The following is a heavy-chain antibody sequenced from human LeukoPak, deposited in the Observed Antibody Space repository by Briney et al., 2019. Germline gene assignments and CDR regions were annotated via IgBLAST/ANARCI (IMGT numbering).Heavy chain of an antibody. J-gene: IGHJ4*02. Sequence: PGGSLRLSCAASGFPLRSYEMNWVRQAPGKALEWGSYISSRGSTIYYADSVKGRFTISRDNAKNSLYLQMNSLRAEDTAVYYCARGYDYVWGSYRKGFDYWGQGTLVTVSS. CDR2: ISSRGSTI. CDR3: ARGYDYVWGSYRKGFDY. V-gene: IGHV3-48*03. CDR1: GFPLRSYE. D-gene: IGHD3-16*02.